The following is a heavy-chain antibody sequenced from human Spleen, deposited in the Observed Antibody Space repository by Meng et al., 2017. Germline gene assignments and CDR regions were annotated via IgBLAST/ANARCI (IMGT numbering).Heavy chain of an antibody. V-gene: IGHV4-38-2*02. Sequence: SETLSLTCTVSGYSISSGYYWGWIRQPPGKGLDWIGSIYHSGITYYNPSLKSRITISVDTSKHQFSQKLSCVTAADTAVYYCERAHSSSWLAGDAFDIWGQGTMVTVSS. D-gene: IGHD6-13*01. CDR2: IYHSGIT. CDR1: GYSISSGYY. CDR3: ERAHSSSWLAGDAFDI. J-gene: IGHJ3*02.